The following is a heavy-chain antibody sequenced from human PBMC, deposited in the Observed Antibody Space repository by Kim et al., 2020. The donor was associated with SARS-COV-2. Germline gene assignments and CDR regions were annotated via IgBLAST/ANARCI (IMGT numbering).Heavy chain of an antibody. V-gene: IGHV3-23*01. D-gene: IGHD3-3*01. Sequence: DSVKGRFTISRDNAKNTLYLQMNSLRAEDTAVYYCAKCGVGFLEWLSFDYWGQGTLVTVSS. J-gene: IGHJ4*02. CDR3: AKCGVGFLEWLSFDY.